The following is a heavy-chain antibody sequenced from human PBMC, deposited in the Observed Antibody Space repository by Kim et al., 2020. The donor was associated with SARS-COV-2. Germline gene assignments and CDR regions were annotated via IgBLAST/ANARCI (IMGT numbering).Heavy chain of an antibody. Sequence: SETLSLTCTVSGGSISSGGYYWSWIRQHPGKGLEWIGYIYYSGSTYYNPSLKSRVTISVDTSKNQFSLKLSSVTAADTAMYYCATETTTVTQSDYYYYYTRDVWGQGTTVTVSS. CDR3: ATETTTVTQSDYYYYYTRDV. CDR2: IYYSGST. CDR1: GGSISSGGYY. J-gene: IGHJ6*02. D-gene: IGHD4-17*01. V-gene: IGHV4-31*03.